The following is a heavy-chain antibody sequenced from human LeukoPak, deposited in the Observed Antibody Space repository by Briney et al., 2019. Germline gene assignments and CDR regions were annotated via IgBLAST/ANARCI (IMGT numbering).Heavy chain of an antibody. D-gene: IGHD5-24*01. CDR3: ASAESGDGYNYQYFDY. CDR2: IIPIFGTA. V-gene: IGHV1-69*06. J-gene: IGHJ4*02. Sequence: GASVKVSFRASGGTFSSYAISWARQAPGQRLEWMGGIIPIFGTANYAQKFQGRVTITADKSTSTAYMELSSLRSEDTAVYYCASAESGDGYNYQYFDYWGQGTLVTVSS. CDR1: GGTFSSYA.